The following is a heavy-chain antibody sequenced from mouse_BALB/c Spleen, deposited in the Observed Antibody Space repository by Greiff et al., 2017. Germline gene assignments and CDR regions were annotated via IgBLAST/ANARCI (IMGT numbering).Heavy chain of an antibody. Sequence: EVKLQESGPGLVQPSQSLSLTCSVTGYSFTSGYYWNWLRQFPGNKLEWMGYISYDGSNNYNPSLKNRISITRDTSKNQFFLKLNSVTTEDTATYYCARENYDYDAAWFAYWGQGTLVTVSA. V-gene: IGHV3-6*02. J-gene: IGHJ3*01. CDR3: ARENYDYDAAWFAY. D-gene: IGHD2-4*01. CDR1: GYSFTSGYY. CDR2: ISYDGSN.